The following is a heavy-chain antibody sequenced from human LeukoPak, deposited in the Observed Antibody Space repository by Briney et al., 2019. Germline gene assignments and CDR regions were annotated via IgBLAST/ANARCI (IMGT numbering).Heavy chain of an antibody. CDR3: ARDRYPYSREPPVY. CDR1: GFTFSSYA. CDR2: ISYDGSNK. J-gene: IGHJ4*02. Sequence: PGGSLRLSCAASGFTFSSYAMHWVHQAPGKGLEWVAVISYDGSNKYYADSVKGRFTISRDNSKNTLYLQMNSLRAEDTAVYYCARDRYPYSREPPVYWGQGTLVTVSS. V-gene: IGHV3-30-3*01. D-gene: IGHD6-13*01.